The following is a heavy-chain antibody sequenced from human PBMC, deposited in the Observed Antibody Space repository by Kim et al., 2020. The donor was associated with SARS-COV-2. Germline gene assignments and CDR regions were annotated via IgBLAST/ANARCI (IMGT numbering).Heavy chain of an antibody. CDR1: GFTFSSYW. CDR2: IKQDGSEK. D-gene: IGHD3-3*01. CDR3: ARVGGRMQEITIFGVVIRGDPAVDVDV. V-gene: IGHV3-7*01. J-gene: IGHJ6*04. Sequence: GGSLRLSCAASGFTFSSYWMSWVRQAPGKGLEWVANIKQDGSEKYYVDSVKGRFTISRNNAKNSLYLQMNSLRAADTAVYYCARVGGRMQEITIFGVVIRGDPAVDVDVWGKGTTVTVSS.